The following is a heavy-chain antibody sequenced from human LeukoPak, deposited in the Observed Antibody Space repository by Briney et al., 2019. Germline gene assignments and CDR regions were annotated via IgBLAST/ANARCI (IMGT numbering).Heavy chain of an antibody. CDR2: ISSSSSYI. V-gene: IGHV3-21*01. D-gene: IGHD6-19*01. J-gene: IGHJ4*02. Sequence: GGSLRLSCAASGFTFSSYSMNWVRQAPGKGLEWVSSISSSSSYIYYADSVKGRSTISRDNAKNSLYLQMNSLRAEDTAVYYCARGDSSGWYVIYSFDYWGQGTLVTVSS. CDR1: GFTFSSYS. CDR3: ARGDSSGWYVIYSFDY.